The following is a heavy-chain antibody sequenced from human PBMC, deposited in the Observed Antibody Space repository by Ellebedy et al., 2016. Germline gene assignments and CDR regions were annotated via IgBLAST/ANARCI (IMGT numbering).Heavy chain of an antibody. V-gene: IGHV3-23*01. D-gene: IGHD3-3*01. CDR3: AKDARFLEWLLHSGGMDV. CDR2: ISGSGGST. J-gene: IGHJ6*02. Sequence: GGSLRLSCAASGFTFSSYATSWVRQAPGKGLEWVSAISGSGGSTYYADSVKGRFTISRDNSKNTLYLQMNSLRAEDTAVYYCAKDARFLEWLLHSGGMDVWGQGTTVTVSS. CDR1: GFTFSSYA.